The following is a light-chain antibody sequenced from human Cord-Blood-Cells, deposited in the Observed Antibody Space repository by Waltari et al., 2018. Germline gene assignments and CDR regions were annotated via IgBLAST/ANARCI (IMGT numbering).Light chain of an antibody. CDR2: DAS. CDR1: QSVSSY. V-gene: IGKV3-11*01. CDR3: QQRSNWPT. J-gene: IGKJ3*01. Sequence: EIVLTQSTATLSLSPGARATLSCSASQSVSSYLAWYQQKPGQAPRLLIYDASNRATGIPARFSGSGSGTDFTLTISSLEPEDFAVYYCQQRSNWPTFGPGTKVDIK.